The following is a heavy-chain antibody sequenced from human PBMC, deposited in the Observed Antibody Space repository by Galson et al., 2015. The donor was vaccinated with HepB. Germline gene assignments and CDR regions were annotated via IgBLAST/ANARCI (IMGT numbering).Heavy chain of an antibody. D-gene: IGHD5-12*01. J-gene: IGHJ4*02. V-gene: IGHV1-18*04. Sequence: SVKVSCKASGYTFTSYGISWVRQAPGQGLEWMGWINTHNGNTNYAQKFQGRVTMTTDTLTNTAYMELRSLRSDDTAVYYCARDHPVYSGYEIDYWGQGTLVTVSS. CDR2: INTHNGNT. CDR1: GYTFTSYG. CDR3: ARDHPVYSGYEIDY.